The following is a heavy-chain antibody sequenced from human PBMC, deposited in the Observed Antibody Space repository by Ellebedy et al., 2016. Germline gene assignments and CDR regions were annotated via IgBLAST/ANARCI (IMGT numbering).Heavy chain of an antibody. V-gene: IGHV1-46*01. CDR2: INPSGGST. Sequence: ASVKVSXKASGYTFTSYYMHWVRQAPGQGLEWMGIINPSGGSTSYAQKFQGRVTMTRDTSTSTVYMELSSLRSEDTAVYYCARDWAPIVWGSYRLNAFDIWGQGTMVTVSS. CDR1: GYTFTSYY. J-gene: IGHJ3*02. D-gene: IGHD3-16*02. CDR3: ARDWAPIVWGSYRLNAFDI.